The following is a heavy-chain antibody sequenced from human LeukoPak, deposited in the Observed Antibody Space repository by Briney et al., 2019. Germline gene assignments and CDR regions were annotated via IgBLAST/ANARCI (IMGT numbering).Heavy chain of an antibody. J-gene: IGHJ5*02. D-gene: IGHD6-19*01. CDR3: ARVGPIAVAGGRKYNWFDP. CDR2: INHSGST. CDR1: GESLSGYY. V-gene: IGHV4-34*01. Sequence: PSETLSLTCAVYGESLSGYYWSWIRQPPGKGLEWIGEINHSGSTNYNPSLKSRVTISVDTSKNQFSLKLSSVTAADTAVYYCARVGPIAVAGGRKYNWFDPWGQGTLVTVSS.